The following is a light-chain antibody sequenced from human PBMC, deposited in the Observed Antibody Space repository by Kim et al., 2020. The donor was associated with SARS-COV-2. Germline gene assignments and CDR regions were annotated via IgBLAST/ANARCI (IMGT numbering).Light chain of an antibody. CDR1: SRSIGGYNL. CDR2: DVI. J-gene: IGLJ3*02. Sequence: SVPIPCTGTSRSIGGYNLVSWYQHHPGKATRLLISDVIERPSGIPARFSGSKADITASLTISDLQADDEATYYCSSYSGIRNFGVFGGGTQLTVL. CDR3: SSYSGIRNFGV. V-gene: IGLV2-8*01.